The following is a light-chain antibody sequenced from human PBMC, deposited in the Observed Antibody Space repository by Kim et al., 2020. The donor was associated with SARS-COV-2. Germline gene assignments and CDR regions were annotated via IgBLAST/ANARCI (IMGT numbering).Light chain of an antibody. CDR3: QQYNSYPWT. V-gene: IGKV1-5*01. Sequence: ASVGDRVTITCRASQSISNWLAWYQQKPGKVPKLLIYDASSLESGVPLTFSGSGSRTEFTLTNSSLQPDDFATYYCQQYNSYPWTFGQGTKVEIK. J-gene: IGKJ1*01. CDR1: QSISNW. CDR2: DAS.